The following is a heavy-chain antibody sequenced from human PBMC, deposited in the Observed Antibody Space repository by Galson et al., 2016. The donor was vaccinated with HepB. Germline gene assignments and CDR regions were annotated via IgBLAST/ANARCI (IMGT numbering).Heavy chain of an antibody. CDR2: ISGVGDST. V-gene: IGHV3-23*01. D-gene: IGHD6-13*01. J-gene: IGHJ4*02. CDR3: AGRRYTGRGGYSSSWLREY. Sequence: SLRLSCAASGFTFSSYAMSWVRQAPGKGLEWVSVISGVGDSTSYADSVKGRFTISRDNAENSLYLQMDSLRAEDTAVYYCAGRRYTGRGGYSSSWLREYWGQGTLVTVSS. CDR1: GFTFSSYA.